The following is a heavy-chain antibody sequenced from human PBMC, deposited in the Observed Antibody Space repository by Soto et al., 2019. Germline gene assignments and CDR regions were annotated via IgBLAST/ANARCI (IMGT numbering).Heavy chain of an antibody. Sequence: EVQLVESGGGLIQPGRSLRLSCEVSGFSVTANYMRWVRQAPGKGLEWVSVIYSGGSTNYIDSVKSRFSISRDISKNTLYLQMNNLRAEDTAVYYCHGYGYWGQGTLVTVSS. CDR2: IYSGGST. V-gene: IGHV3-53*01. J-gene: IGHJ4*02. CDR1: GFSVTANY. CDR3: HGYGY. D-gene: IGHD5-12*01.